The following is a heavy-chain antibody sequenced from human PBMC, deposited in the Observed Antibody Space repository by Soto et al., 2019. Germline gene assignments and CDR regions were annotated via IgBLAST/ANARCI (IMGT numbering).Heavy chain of an antibody. D-gene: IGHD3-10*02. J-gene: IGHJ6*02. CDR3: ARDYVMDV. CDR1: GFTVSGDA. CDR2: ISTTSTYI. Sequence: EVQLVESGGGLVKPGGSLRLSCAASGFTVSGDAMNWVRQSPGKGLEWVSSISTTSTYIYYADSVKGRFTISRDNANNSLHLQMNDLRAEDTAVYYCARDYVMDVWGQGTTVTVSS. V-gene: IGHV3-21*01.